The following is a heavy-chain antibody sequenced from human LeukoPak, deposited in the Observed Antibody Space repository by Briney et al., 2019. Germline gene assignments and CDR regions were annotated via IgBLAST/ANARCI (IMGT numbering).Heavy chain of an antibody. Sequence: VKVLCTACGGTVGSEAISWVRQARGQGLEWMGKIIPILGIVNYAQKFQGRVTITADKSTSTAYMELSSLRSEDTAVYYCARDRAYCGGDCYSNWFDPWGQGTLVTVSS. CDR3: ARDRAYCGGDCYSNWFDP. CDR2: IIPILGIV. V-gene: IGHV1-69*04. J-gene: IGHJ5*02. D-gene: IGHD2-21*02. CDR1: GGTVGSEA.